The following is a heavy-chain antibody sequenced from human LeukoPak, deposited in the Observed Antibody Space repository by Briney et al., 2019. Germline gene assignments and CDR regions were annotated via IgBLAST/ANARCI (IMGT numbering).Heavy chain of an antibody. CDR2: ITTGGPNT. Sequence: GGSLRLSCTASGFTFSSYTMSWVRQAPGKGLKWVSTITTGGPNTYYADSVKGRFSVSRDDSKNTLYLQMNSLRAEDTAVYYCAKDGGLWVSAHWGDSWGRGTLVTVSS. CDR3: AKDGGLWVSAHWGDS. D-gene: IGHD7-27*01. V-gene: IGHV3-23*01. CDR1: GFTFSSYT. J-gene: IGHJ4*02.